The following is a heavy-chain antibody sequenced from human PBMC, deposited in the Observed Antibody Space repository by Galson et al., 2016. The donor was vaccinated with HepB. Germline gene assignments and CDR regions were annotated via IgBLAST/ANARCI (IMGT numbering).Heavy chain of an antibody. V-gene: IGHV3-23*01. CDR3: AKDRDTTSTNCHHPYFDP. Sequence: SLRLSCAVSGFTFGDYAMSWVRQAPGKGLEWVSSISDNGASTYYAASVEGRFTISRDDSKNTVYLQMERLRAEDTAIYYCAKDRDTTSTNCHHPYFDPRGQGALVTVSS. J-gene: IGHJ5*02. CDR1: GFTFGDYA. CDR2: ISDNGAST. D-gene: IGHD2-8*01.